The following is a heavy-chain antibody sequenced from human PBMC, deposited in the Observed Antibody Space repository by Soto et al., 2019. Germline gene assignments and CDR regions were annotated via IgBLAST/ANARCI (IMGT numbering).Heavy chain of an antibody. CDR1: GFTFSSYD. CDR3: ARDGRVVIELGYYYYGMDV. V-gene: IGHV3-30-3*01. CDR2: ISYDGSNK. D-gene: IGHD3-22*01. Sequence: QVQLVESGGGVVQPGRSLRLSCAASGFTFSSYDMHWVRQAPGKGLEWVAVISYDGSNKYYADSVKGRFTISRDNSKNTLYLQMNSLRAEDTAVYYCARDGRVVIELGYYYYGMDVWGQGTTVTVS. J-gene: IGHJ6*02.